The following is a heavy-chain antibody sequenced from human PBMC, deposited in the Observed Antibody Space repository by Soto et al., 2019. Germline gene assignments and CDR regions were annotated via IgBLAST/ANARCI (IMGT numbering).Heavy chain of an antibody. V-gene: IGHV4-4*07. CDR2: IYTSASI. J-gene: IGHJ6*02. Sequence: SETLSLTCSVSGADINTYSWTWIRQPAGKGLEWIGRIYTSASINYNPSLRGRVTLSVDTSTNQVSLKLVSVTAADTAVYYCARDREAGYNFYYGMDVWGQGTTVTVSS. D-gene: IGHD6-19*01. CDR3: ARDREAGYNFYYGMDV. CDR1: GADINTYS.